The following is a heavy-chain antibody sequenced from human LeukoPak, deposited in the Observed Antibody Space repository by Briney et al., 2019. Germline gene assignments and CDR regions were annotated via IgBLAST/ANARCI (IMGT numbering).Heavy chain of an antibody. CDR1: GFTFSSYS. D-gene: IGHD7-27*01. Sequence: RTGGSLRLSCAASGFTFSSYSMNWVRQAPGKGLEWVSSISSSSSYIYYADSVKGRFTISRDNAKNTLYLQMNSLRAEDMAVYYCATSLGPLTEYWGQGTLVTVSS. V-gene: IGHV3-21*01. CDR3: ATSLGPLTEY. CDR2: ISSSSSYI. J-gene: IGHJ4*02.